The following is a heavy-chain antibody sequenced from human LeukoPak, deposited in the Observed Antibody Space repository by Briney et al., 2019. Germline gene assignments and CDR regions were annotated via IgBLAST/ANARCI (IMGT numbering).Heavy chain of an antibody. CDR3: AKSGGWELLPSRAYYCYFDY. CDR2: ISGSGHRT. V-gene: IGHV3-23*01. CDR1: GFTFSSYG. D-gene: IGHD1-26*01. J-gene: IGHJ4*02. Sequence: GGSLRLSRAASGFTFSSYGVSWVRQAPGKGLEWVSGISGSGHRTYYADSVKGRFTISRDNSKSTLYLQMNSLRAEDTAAYYCAKSGGWELLPSRAYYCYFDYWGQGTLVTVSS.